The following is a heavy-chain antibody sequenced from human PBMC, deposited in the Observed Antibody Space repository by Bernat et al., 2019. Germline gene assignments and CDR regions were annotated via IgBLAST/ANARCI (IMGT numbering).Heavy chain of an antibody. CDR2: IYSGGST. J-gene: IGHJ2*01. Sequence: EVQLVESGGGLIQPGGSLRLSCAASGFTVSSNYMSWVRQAPGKGLEWVSVIYSGGSTYYADSVKGRFTISRDNSKNTLYLQMNSLRAEDTAVYYCARVGMGGAYSISYWYFDLWGRGTLVTVSS. CDR1: GFTVSSNY. D-gene: IGHD2-21*01. V-gene: IGHV3-53*01. CDR3: ARVGMGGAYSISYWYFDL.